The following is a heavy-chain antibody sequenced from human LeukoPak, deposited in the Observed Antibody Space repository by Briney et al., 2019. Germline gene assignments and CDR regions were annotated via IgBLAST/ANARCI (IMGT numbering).Heavy chain of an antibody. CDR3: AKASRVRGSSSWYADY. Sequence: PGRSLRLSCAASGFTFDDYAMHWVRQAPGKGLEWVSGISWNSGSIGYADSVKGRFTISRDNAKNSLYLQMNSLRAEDTALYYCAKASRVRGSSSWYADYWGQGTLVTVSS. J-gene: IGHJ4*02. D-gene: IGHD6-13*01. CDR2: ISWNSGSI. V-gene: IGHV3-9*01. CDR1: GFTFDDYA.